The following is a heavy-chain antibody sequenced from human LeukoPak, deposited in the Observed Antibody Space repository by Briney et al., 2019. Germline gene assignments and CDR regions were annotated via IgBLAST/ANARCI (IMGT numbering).Heavy chain of an antibody. CDR2: IYYSGST. J-gene: IGHJ4*02. CDR1: GGSISSSSYY. D-gene: IGHD3-22*01. CDR3: ATFSGLEEILDYYFDY. V-gene: IGHV4-31*03. Sequence: PSETLSLTCTVSGGSISSSSYYWGWIRQPPGKGLEWIGYIYYSGSTYYNPSLKSRVTISVDTSKNQFSLKLSSVTAADTAVYYCATFSGLEEILDYYFDYWGQGTLVTVSS.